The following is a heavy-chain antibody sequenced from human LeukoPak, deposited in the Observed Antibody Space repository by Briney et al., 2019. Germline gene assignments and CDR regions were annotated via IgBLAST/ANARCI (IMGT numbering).Heavy chain of an antibody. CDR2: INHSGST. CDR1: GGSFSGYY. CDR3: ARGVHYYGSGSYYYYMDV. Sequence: SETLSLTCAVYGGSFSGYYWSWIRQPPGKGLEWIGEINHSGSTNYDPSLKSRVTISVDTSKNQFSLKLSSVTAADTGVYYCARGVHYYGSGSYYYYMDVWGKGTTVTVSS. D-gene: IGHD3-10*01. J-gene: IGHJ6*03. V-gene: IGHV4-34*01.